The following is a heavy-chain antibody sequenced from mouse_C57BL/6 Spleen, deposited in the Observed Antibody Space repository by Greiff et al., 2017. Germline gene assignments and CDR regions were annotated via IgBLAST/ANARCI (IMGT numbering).Heavy chain of an antibody. V-gene: IGHV1-69*01. CDR2: IDPSDSYT. CDR3: ARSGLAWYFAY. CDR1: GYTFTSYW. Sequence: QVQLQQPGAELVMPGASVKLSCKASGYTFTSYWMHWVKQRPGQGLEWIGDIDPSDSYTNYNQKFKGKSTLTVDKSSSTAYMQLSSLTSEDSAVYYCARSGLAWYFAYWGQGTLVTVSA. D-gene: IGHD3-3*01. J-gene: IGHJ3*01.